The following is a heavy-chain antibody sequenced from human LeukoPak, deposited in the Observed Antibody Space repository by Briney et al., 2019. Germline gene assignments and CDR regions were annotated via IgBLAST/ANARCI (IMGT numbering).Heavy chain of an antibody. Sequence: GGSLRLSCAASGFTLSSHWMSWVRQAPGKGLEWVANIKQGGSEKYYVGSVKGRFTLSRDNAKNSMYLQMNSLRAEDTAVYYCARWEIRGTAHQLDYWGQGTLVTVSS. V-gene: IGHV3-7*01. CDR3: ARWEIRGTAHQLDY. CDR2: IKQGGSEK. CDR1: GFTLSSHW. D-gene: IGHD1-7*01. J-gene: IGHJ4*02.